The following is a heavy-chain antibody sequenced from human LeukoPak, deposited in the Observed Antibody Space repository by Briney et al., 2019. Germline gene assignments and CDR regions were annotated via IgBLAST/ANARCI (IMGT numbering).Heavy chain of an antibody. CDR1: GLTFSTYN. V-gene: IGHV3-23*01. J-gene: IGHJ6*03. CDR2: ISASGDSS. Sequence: AGTLSFSCAASGLTFSTYNMTWVRQAPGKGLKGVSIISASGDSSYSADSVKGRFTISRDNSKNTLFLQMNSLRAEDTAVYFCAKAPRLGTSYYSYYYMDGWGKGTTVTV. CDR3: AKAPRLGTSYYSYYYMDG. D-gene: IGHD1/OR15-1a*01.